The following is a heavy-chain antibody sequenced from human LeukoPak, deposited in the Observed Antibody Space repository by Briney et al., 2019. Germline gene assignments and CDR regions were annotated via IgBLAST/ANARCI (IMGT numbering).Heavy chain of an antibody. Sequence: PGTSLRLSCAASGFTLSSCGMHWVRQAPGKGLEWVAVITYDGITTYFDDSVKGRFTISRDTSKSMLYLQMNSRRPEDTAVYYCVKEQSSGNYRTADFWGQGTLVTVSS. V-gene: IGHV3-30*18. D-gene: IGHD3-10*01. J-gene: IGHJ4*02. CDR1: GFTLSSCG. CDR3: VKEQSSGNYRTADF. CDR2: ITYDGITT.